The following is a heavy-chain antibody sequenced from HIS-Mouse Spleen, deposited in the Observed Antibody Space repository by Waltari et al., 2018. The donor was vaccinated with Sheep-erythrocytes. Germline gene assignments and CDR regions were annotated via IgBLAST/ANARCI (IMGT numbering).Heavy chain of an antibody. CDR3: ARLYYYDSSGYYFDY. Sequence: QLQLQESGPGLVKPSETLSLTCPVPRGPISSSRYYRGLIGRPPGKGLAWNGSHYYSGRPYDNPSLKSRVTISVDTSKNQFSLKLSSVTAADTAVYYCARLYYYDSSGYYFDYWGQGTLVTVSS. CDR2: HYYSGRP. V-gene: IGHV4-39*01. CDR1: RGPISSSRYY. D-gene: IGHD3-22*01. J-gene: IGHJ4*02.